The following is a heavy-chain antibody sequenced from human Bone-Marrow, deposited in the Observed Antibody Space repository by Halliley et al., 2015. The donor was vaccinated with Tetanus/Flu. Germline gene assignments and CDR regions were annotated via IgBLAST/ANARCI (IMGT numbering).Heavy chain of an antibody. V-gene: IGHV4-59*01. J-gene: IGHJ4*02. D-gene: IGHD7-27*01. CDR3: ARVGLGISALDY. Sequence: LRLSCSVSGASIGSSYWGWIRQSPGEGLEWIGYIYYSGSTNYNPSLRSRVTILVDTSKSQVSLRLLSVTAADTAVYYCARVGLGISALDYWGQGILVTGSS. CDR2: IYYSGST. CDR1: GASIGSSY.